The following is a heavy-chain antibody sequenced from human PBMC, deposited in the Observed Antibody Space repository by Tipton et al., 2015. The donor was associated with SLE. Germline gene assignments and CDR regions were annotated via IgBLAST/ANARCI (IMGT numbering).Heavy chain of an antibody. Sequence: QSGAEVKKPGSSVKVSCKASGGTFSSYAISWVRQAPGQGLEWMGGIIPIFGTANYAQKFQGRVTITADKSTSTAYMELSSLRSEDTAVYYCARGYSYGTGYYYYYYMDVWGKGTTVTVSS. CDR2: IIPIFGTA. D-gene: IGHD5-18*01. CDR3: ARGYSYGTGYYYYYYMDV. J-gene: IGHJ6*03. V-gene: IGHV1-69*06. CDR1: GGTFSSYA.